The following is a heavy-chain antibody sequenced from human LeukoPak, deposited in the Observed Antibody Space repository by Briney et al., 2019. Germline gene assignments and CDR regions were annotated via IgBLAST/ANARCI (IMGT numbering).Heavy chain of an antibody. D-gene: IGHD6-19*01. V-gene: IGHV4-59*12. J-gene: IGHJ4*02. CDR2: IYYSGST. CDR1: GGSISSYY. CDR3: ARAPRQPGIAVAGLDYFDY. Sequence: SETLSLTCTVSGGSISSYYWSWIRQPPGKGLEWIGYIYYSGSTNYNPSLKSRVTISVDTSKNQFSLKLSSVTAADTAVYYCARAPRQPGIAVAGLDYFDYWGQGTLVTVSS.